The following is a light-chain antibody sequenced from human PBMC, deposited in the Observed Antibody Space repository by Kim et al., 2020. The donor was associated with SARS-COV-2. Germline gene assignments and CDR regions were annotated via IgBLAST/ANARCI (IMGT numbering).Light chain of an antibody. CDR3: VRYYNGHRV. CDR2: DTG. Sequence: GGTGTGTCGCSTGGVTGGHHAYWFQQKPGQAPRTLIYDTGDGHSGTPARLSGSLLGGKGALTLSGALPEEEAEYYCVRYYNGHRVFGGGAQLSVL. CDR1: TGGVTGGHH. J-gene: IGLJ2*01. V-gene: IGLV7-46*01.